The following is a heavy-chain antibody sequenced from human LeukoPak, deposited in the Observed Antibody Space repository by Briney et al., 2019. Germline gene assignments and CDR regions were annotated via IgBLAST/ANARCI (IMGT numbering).Heavy chain of an antibody. Sequence: GGSLRLSCAASGFTFSSYAMSWVRQAPGKGLEWVSAISGSGGSTYYADSVKGRFTISRDNAKNSLYLQMNSLRDEDTAVYYCARDYYDSSGYCFDYWGQGTLVTVSS. CDR3: ARDYYDSSGYCFDY. J-gene: IGHJ4*02. CDR1: GFTFSSYA. CDR2: ISGSGGST. V-gene: IGHV3-23*01. D-gene: IGHD3-22*01.